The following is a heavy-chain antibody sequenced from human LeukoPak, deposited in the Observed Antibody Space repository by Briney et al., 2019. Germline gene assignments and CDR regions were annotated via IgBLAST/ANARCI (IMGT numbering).Heavy chain of an antibody. J-gene: IGHJ4*02. CDR1: GFTISSYR. CDR3: ARARYTSGWETLDY. Sequence: GGSLRLSCAASGFTISSYRMNWVRQAPGKGLEWVSYISSSGSIKHYADSVKGRFTISRDNAKNSLYLQMNSLRAEDTAVYHCARARYTSGWETLDYWGQGTLVTVSS. CDR2: ISSSGSIK. V-gene: IGHV3-48*04. D-gene: IGHD6-19*01.